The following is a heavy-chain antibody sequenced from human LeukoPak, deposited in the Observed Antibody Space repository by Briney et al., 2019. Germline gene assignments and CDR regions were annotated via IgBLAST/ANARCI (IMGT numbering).Heavy chain of an antibody. V-gene: IGHV3-7*01. D-gene: IGHD3-9*01. Sequence: PGESLRLSCAASGFTFSNFWMTWVRQAPGKGLEWVANIKHDGSEKYYVDSVKGRFTISRDNAKNSLYLQMNSLRAEDTAVYYCAKGYDTLSGFYGMDVWGQGTTVTVSS. CDR2: IKHDGSEK. CDR3: AKGYDTLSGFYGMDV. J-gene: IGHJ6*02. CDR1: GFTFSNFW.